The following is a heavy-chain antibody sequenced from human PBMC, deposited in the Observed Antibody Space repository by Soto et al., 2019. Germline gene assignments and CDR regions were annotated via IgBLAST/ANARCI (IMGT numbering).Heavy chain of an antibody. J-gene: IGHJ4*02. Sequence: SETLSLTCAVYGASFSGHYWSWIRQPPGKALEWVGQINHSGSTNSNPSLKSRVTISVDTSKNDCSLKLSSVTAADMAVHYCARGFHRDAPDKFYFDCWGQGPRVTV. CDR3: ARGFHRDAPDKFYFDC. CDR2: INHSGST. CDR1: GASFSGHY. V-gene: IGHV4-34*01.